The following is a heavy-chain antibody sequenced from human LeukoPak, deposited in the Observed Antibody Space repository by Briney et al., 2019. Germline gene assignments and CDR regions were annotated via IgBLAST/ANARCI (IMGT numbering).Heavy chain of an antibody. Sequence: GGSLRLSCAASGFSFSSYWMSWVRQAPGKGLEWVSYISSSGSTIYYADSVKGRFTISRDNAKNSLYPQMNSLRAEDTAVYYCAELGITMIGGVWGKGTTVTISS. CDR3: AELGITMIGGV. D-gene: IGHD3-10*02. V-gene: IGHV3-48*04. CDR2: ISSSGSTI. J-gene: IGHJ6*04. CDR1: GFSFSSYW.